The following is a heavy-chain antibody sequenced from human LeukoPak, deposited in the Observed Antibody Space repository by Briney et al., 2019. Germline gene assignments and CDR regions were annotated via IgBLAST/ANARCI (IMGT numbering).Heavy chain of an antibody. J-gene: IGHJ3*02. CDR2: IYSGGST. D-gene: IGHD1-26*01. V-gene: IGHV3-66*01. CDR1: GFTVSSNY. Sequence: GGSLRLSCAASGFTVSSNYMSWVRQAPGKGLEWVSVIYSGGSTYYADSVKGGFTISRDNSKNTLYLQMNSLRAEDTAVYYCARVGSYPTIDAFDIWGQGTMVTVSS. CDR3: ARVGSYPTIDAFDI.